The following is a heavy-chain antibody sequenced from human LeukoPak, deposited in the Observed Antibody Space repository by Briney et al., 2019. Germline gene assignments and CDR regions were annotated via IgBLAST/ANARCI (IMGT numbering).Heavy chain of an antibody. CDR2: TREDGSQK. D-gene: IGHD6-25*01. Sequence: GRSLRLSCEASGSTFSTYWMTWGRQSPGKVLEWVASTREDGSQKYYVGSVKGRFTISTDNAKSSLGLQMSSLRVDDTAVYYCARGAAAGRGSDYWSRGTLVTVSS. CDR1: GSTFSTYW. V-gene: IGHV3-7*04. CDR3: ARGAAAGRGSDY. J-gene: IGHJ4*02.